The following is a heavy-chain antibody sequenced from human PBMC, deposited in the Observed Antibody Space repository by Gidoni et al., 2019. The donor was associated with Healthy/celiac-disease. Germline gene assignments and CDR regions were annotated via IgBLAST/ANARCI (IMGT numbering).Heavy chain of an antibody. CDR2: IWYDGSNK. J-gene: IGHJ4*02. CDR3: ARDLRGRGGTDY. Sequence: QVQLVESGGGVVQPGRSLLPSCAASGFTFSSYGMHWVRQAPGTGLEWVAVIWYDGSNKYYADSVKCRFTISRDNSKNTLYLQMNSLRAEDTAVYYCARDLRGRGGTDYWGQGTLVTVSA. V-gene: IGHV3-33*01. CDR1: GFTFSSYG. D-gene: IGHD1-1*01.